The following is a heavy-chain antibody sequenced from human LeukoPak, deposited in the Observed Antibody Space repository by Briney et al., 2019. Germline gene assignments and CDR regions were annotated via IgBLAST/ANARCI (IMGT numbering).Heavy chain of an antibody. CDR2: IYTSGST. D-gene: IGHD6-19*01. V-gene: IGHV4-4*07. CDR3: TRVRTGSLSEH. Sequence: PSETLSLTCTVSGGSISSYYWSWIRQPAGKGLEWIGRIYTSGSTNYNPSLKSRVTMSVDTSKNQFSVHLRSVTAADTAVYYCTRVRTGSLSEHWGQGTLVTVSS. J-gene: IGHJ4*02. CDR1: GGSISSYY.